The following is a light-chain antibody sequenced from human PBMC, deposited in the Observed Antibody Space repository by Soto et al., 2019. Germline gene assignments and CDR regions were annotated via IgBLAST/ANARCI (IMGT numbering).Light chain of an antibody. J-gene: IGLJ2*01. Sequence: QSALTQPASVSGSPGQSTTISCTGTSGDVESYNLVSWYQQHPGKAPKLVIYEGSKRPSGVSNRFSGSKSANTASLTISGLQAEDEADYYCCSYVRGSLHVLFGGGTKVTVL. CDR3: CSYVRGSLHVL. CDR2: EGS. V-gene: IGLV2-23*01. CDR1: SGDVESYNL.